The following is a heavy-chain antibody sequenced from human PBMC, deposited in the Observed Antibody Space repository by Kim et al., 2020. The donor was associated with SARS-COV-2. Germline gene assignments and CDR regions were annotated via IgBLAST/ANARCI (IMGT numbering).Heavy chain of an antibody. D-gene: IGHD3-3*01. V-gene: IGHV3-48*02. Sequence: YYADSVKGRFTISRDNAKNSLYLQMNSLRDEDTAVYYCASDFWSGYGGGGWGQGTLVTVSS. J-gene: IGHJ4*02. CDR3: ASDFWSGYGGGG.